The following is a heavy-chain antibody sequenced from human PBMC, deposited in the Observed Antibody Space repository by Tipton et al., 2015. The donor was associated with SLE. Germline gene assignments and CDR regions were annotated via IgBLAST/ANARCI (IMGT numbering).Heavy chain of an antibody. V-gene: IGHV4-39*07. CDR2: IYSDGNT. CDR3: ARRGAPGAFDY. CDR1: GGPINISGYF. J-gene: IGHJ4*02. Sequence: TLSLTCAVSGGPINISGYFWGWIRQPPGKGLEWVGSIYSDGNTYYNPSLKSRVTLSVDTSKNHFSLKLNSVTAADTAIYYCARRGAPGAFDYWGQGTLVTVSS. D-gene: IGHD7-27*01.